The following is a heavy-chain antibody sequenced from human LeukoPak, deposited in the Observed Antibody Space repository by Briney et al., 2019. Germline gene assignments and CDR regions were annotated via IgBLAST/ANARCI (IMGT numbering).Heavy chain of an antibody. Sequence: GGSLRLSCAASGFTFSSYSMNWVRQAPGKGLEWVSSISSSSSYIYYADSVKGRFTISRDNAKNSPYLQMNSLRAEDTAVYYCARKRQQLDDYWGQGTLVTVPS. CDR3: ARKRQQLDDY. D-gene: IGHD6-13*01. J-gene: IGHJ4*02. CDR1: GFTFSSYS. V-gene: IGHV3-21*01. CDR2: ISSSSSYI.